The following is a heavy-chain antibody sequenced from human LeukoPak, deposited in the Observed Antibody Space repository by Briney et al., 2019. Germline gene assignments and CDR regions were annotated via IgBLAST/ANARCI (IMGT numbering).Heavy chain of an antibody. D-gene: IGHD2-15*01. J-gene: IGHJ4*02. CDR3: ARKRGGCYPD. Sequence: ASVKVSCKASGYTFTHFDISWVRQAPGQGLEWMGRIGPYNGDTYYAQNLQGRVTVTTDTSTRTAYMELKSLTSDDTAVYYCARKRGGCYPDWGQGTLVTVSS. CDR1: GYTFTHFD. CDR2: IGPYNGDT. V-gene: IGHV1-18*01.